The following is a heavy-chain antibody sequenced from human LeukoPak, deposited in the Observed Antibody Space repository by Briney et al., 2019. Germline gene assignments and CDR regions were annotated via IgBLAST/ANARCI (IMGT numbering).Heavy chain of an antibody. CDR2: ISYDGSNK. D-gene: IGHD3-9*01. CDR1: GFTFSSYA. Sequence: RGSLRLSCAASGFTFSSYAMHWVRQAPGKGLEWVAVISYDGSNKYYADSVKGRFTISRDNSKNALYLQMNSLRAEETAVYYCARGHDRFDYWGQGTLVTVSS. J-gene: IGHJ4*02. CDR3: ARGHDRFDY. V-gene: IGHV3-30-3*01.